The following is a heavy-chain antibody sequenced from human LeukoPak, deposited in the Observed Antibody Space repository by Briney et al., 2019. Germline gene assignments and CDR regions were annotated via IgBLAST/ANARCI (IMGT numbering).Heavy chain of an antibody. Sequence: GGSLRLSCAASGFIFSSYSMNWVRQAPGKGLEWVSYISISSGTISYADSVRGRFTISSDNAKNSLYLQMNSLRAEDTAVYYCARDTHYSFDYRGQGTLVIVSS. CDR2: ISISSGTI. D-gene: IGHD2-21*01. CDR3: ARDTHYSFDY. CDR1: GFIFSSYS. J-gene: IGHJ4*02. V-gene: IGHV3-48*01.